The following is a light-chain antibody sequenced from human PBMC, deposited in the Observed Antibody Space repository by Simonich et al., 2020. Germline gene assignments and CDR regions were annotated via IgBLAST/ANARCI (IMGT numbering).Light chain of an antibody. V-gene: IGKV1-NL1*01. CDR2: AAS. Sequence: DIQMTQSPSSLSASVGDRVTITCRASQGISNSLAWYQQKPGKAPKLLLYAASRLESGVPSRFSGSGSGTDYTLTISSLQPEDFATYYCQQYNSLWTFGQGTKVEIK. J-gene: IGKJ1*01. CDR3: QQYNSLWT. CDR1: QGISNS.